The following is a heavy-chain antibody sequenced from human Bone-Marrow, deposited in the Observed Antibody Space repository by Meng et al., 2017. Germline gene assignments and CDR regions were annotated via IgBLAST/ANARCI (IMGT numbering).Heavy chain of an antibody. Sequence: ASVKVSCKASGYTFTGYYMHWVRQAPGQGLEWMGWINPNSGGTNYAQKFQGRVTMTRDTSISTAYMELSRLRSDDTAVYYCARAIGKLRYFDWLPQPVWDAYYYYGMDVWGQGTTVTVSS. CDR1: GYTFTGYY. V-gene: IGHV1-2*02. D-gene: IGHD3-9*01. CDR3: ARAIGKLRYFDWLPQPVWDAYYYYGMDV. J-gene: IGHJ6*02. CDR2: INPNSGGT.